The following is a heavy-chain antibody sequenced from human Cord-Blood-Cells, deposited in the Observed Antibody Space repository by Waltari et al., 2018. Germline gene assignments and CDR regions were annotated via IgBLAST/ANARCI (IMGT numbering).Heavy chain of an antibody. V-gene: IGHV4-4*07. CDR1: GGSISSYY. J-gene: IGHJ6*03. CDR2: IYTSGST. Sequence: QVQLQESGPGLVKPSETLSLTCTVSGGSISSYYWSWIRQPAGTGPEWIGRIYTSGSTNYNPSLKSRVTMSVDTSKNQFSLKLSSVTAADTAVYYCAREAYYDFWSGYYDYYYYMDVWGKGTTVTVSS. CDR3: AREAYYDFWSGYYDYYYYMDV. D-gene: IGHD3-3*01.